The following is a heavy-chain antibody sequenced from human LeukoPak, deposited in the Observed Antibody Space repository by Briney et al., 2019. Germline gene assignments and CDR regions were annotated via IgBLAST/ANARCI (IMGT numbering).Heavy chain of an antibody. Sequence: SETLALTCTVSGGSISSYYWSWVRQPAGKGLECIGRIYTSGSTNYNPSLTSRVPMSVDTSKNQFSLKLSSVTAADTAVYYCARGRGYSYVFDYWGQGTLVTVSS. CDR1: GGSISSYY. V-gene: IGHV4-4*07. J-gene: IGHJ4*02. D-gene: IGHD5-18*01. CDR3: ARGRGYSYVFDY. CDR2: IYTSGST.